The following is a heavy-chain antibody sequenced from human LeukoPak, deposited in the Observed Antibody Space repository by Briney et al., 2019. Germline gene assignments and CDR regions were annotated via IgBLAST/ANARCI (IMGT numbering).Heavy chain of an antibody. Sequence: ASVKVSCKASGYTFTSYDINWVRQATGQGLEWMGWMNPNSGNTGYAQKFQGRVTMTRNTSISTAYMELSSLRSEDTAVYYCARPKTGDRAFDIWGHGTMVTVSS. CDR1: GYTFTSYD. V-gene: IGHV1-8*01. D-gene: IGHD7-27*01. CDR2: MNPNSGNT. CDR3: ARPKTGDRAFDI. J-gene: IGHJ3*02.